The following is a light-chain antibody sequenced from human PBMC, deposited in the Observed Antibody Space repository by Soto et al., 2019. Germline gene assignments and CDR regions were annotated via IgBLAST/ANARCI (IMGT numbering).Light chain of an antibody. CDR1: SDDVGGYNF. J-gene: IGLJ1*01. CDR2: EVN. Sequence: QSALTQPASLSGSPGQSITISCTGTSDDVGGYNFVSWYQQHPGKAPKLMISEVNDRPSGVSPRFSGSRSGNTASLTISGLQAEEEADYYCSSYTSSATLVFGTGTKLTVL. CDR3: SSYTSSATLV. V-gene: IGLV2-14*01.